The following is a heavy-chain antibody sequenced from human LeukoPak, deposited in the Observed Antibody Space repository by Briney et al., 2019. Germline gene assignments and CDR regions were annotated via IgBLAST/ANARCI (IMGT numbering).Heavy chain of an antibody. CDR1: GFTLSTYA. CDR3: ARGADAWTGNTEARLIDFMDV. CDR2: ISFDGSNK. D-gene: IGHD6-6*01. V-gene: IGHV3-30*01. Sequence: RSLRLSREASGFTLSTYAMHWVRQGPGKGLEWVAVISFDGSNKYRADSVKGRFTVSRDISKNTLDLQMNSLLTEDTAVYYCARGADAWTGNTEARLIDFMDVWGKGTTVTVSS. J-gene: IGHJ6*03.